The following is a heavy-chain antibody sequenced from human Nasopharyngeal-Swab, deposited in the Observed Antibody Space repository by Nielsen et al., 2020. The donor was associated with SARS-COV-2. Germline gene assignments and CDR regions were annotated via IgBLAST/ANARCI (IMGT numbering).Heavy chain of an antibody. CDR2: IIPIFGTA. V-gene: IGHV1-69*01. Sequence: WVRQAPGQGLEWMGGIIPIFGTANYAQKFQGRVAITADESTSTACMELSSLRSEDTAVYYCARDQAGGGVLGYWGQGTLVTVSS. D-gene: IGHD2-8*02. CDR3: ARDQAGGGVLGY. J-gene: IGHJ4*02.